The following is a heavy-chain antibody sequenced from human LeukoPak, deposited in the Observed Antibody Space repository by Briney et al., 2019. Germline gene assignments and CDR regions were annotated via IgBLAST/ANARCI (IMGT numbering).Heavy chain of an antibody. V-gene: IGHV4-4*07. CDR3: ARAPSSYGSPYMDV. J-gene: IGHJ6*03. CDR1: GGSISSYY. Sequence: KPSETLSLTCTVSGGSISSYYWSWIRQPAGKGLEWIGRIYTSGSTNYNPSLKSRVTMSVDTSKNQFSLKLSSVTAADTAVYYCARAPSSYGSPYMDVWGKGTTVTVSS. D-gene: IGHD1-26*01. CDR2: IYTSGST.